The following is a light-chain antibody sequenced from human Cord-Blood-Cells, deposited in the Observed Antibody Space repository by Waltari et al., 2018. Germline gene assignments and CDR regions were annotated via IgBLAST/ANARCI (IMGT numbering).Light chain of an antibody. J-gene: IGKJ1*01. CDR2: AAS. Sequence: DIKMSQSPVSLPASVVDRGNITSRARQGISNYLPWYQQKPGKVPKLLIYAASTLQSGVPSRFSGSGSGTDFTLTISSLQPEDFATYYCQKYNRAPRTFGQGTKVEIK. V-gene: IGKV1-27*01. CDR1: QGISNY. CDR3: QKYNRAPRT.